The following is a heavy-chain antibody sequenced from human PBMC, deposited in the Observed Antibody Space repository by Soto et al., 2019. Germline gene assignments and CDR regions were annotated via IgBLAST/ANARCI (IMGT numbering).Heavy chain of an antibody. CDR3: ARGGGVGVAGSAAIEM. CDR2: INPATGAP. CDR1: GYPVTAYY. D-gene: IGHD3-3*01. J-gene: IGHJ3*02. V-gene: IGHV1-2*02. Sequence: QLHLVQSGAVVKKPGASVTVSCSASGYPVTAYYMHWVRQAPGRVLEWMGGINPATGAPQYTQTFQGRVTLSTDTSTSTVFLELRGLTPEDTAVFYFARGGGVGVAGSAAIEMWGQGTLVTVSS.